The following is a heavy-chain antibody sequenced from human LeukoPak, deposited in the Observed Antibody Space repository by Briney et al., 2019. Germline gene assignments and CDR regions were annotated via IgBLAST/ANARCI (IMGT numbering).Heavy chain of an antibody. CDR2: IYTSGST. CDR3: ARDLPFQLLYGHDAFDI. V-gene: IGHV4-4*07. CDR1: GGSISSYY. J-gene: IGHJ3*02. Sequence: SETLSLTCTVSGGSISSYYWSWIRQPAGKGLEWIGRIYTSGSTNYNPSLKSRVTMPVDTSKNQFSLKLSSVTAADTAVYYCARDLPFQLLYGHDAFDIWGQGTMVTVSS. D-gene: IGHD2-2*02.